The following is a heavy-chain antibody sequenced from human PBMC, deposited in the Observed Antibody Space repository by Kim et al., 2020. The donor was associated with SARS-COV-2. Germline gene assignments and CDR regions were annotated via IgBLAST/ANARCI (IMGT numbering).Heavy chain of an antibody. D-gene: IGHD3-22*01. CDR2: IIPIFGTA. V-gene: IGHV1-69*13. CDR1: GGTFSSYA. J-gene: IGHJ4*02. Sequence: SVKVSCKASGGTFSSYAISWVRQAPGQGLEWMGGIIPIFGTANYAQKFQGRVTITADESTSTAYMELSSLRSEDTAVYYCARGVKYYYDSSGYYYAGHYFDYWGQETLVTVSS. CDR3: ARGVKYYYDSSGYYYAGHYFDY.